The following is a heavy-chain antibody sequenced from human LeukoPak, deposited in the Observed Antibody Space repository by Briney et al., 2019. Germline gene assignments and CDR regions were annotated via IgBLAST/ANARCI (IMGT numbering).Heavy chain of an antibody. Sequence: SETLSLTCAVYGGSFSGYYWSWIRQPPGKGLEWIGEINHSGSTNYNPSLKSRVTISVDTSKNQFSLKLSSVTAADTAVYFCARDSIGITTYDSYFEYWGQGTLVTVSS. V-gene: IGHV4-34*01. CDR3: ARDSIGITTYDSYFEY. CDR1: GGSFSGYY. CDR2: INHSGST. J-gene: IGHJ4*02. D-gene: IGHD3-22*01.